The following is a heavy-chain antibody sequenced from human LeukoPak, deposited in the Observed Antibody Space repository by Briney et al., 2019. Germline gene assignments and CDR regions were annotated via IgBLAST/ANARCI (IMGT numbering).Heavy chain of an antibody. CDR3: ARGMRAHSNFPYFDY. CDR1: GDSVSSNSAS. D-gene: IGHD4-11*01. J-gene: IGHJ4*02. Sequence: SQTLSLTCVISGDSVSSNSASWNWIRQSPSKGLEWLGRTYYKSKWYNDYAVSVKSRIPITPDTSKKQFSLQLNSVTPEDTAVYYCARGMRAHSNFPYFDYWGQGSRVTVS. V-gene: IGHV6-1*01. CDR2: TYYKSKWYN.